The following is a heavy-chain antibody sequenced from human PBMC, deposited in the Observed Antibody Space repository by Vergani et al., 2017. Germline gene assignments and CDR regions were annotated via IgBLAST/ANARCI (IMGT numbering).Heavy chain of an antibody. Sequence: QVQLVQSGAEVKKPGSSVKVSCKASGGTFSSYTISWVRQAPGQGLEWMGRIIPILGIANYAQKFQGRVTITADKSTSTAYMELSGLRSEDTAVYYCASGPTHRDGYNDDYWGQGTLVTVSS. J-gene: IGHJ4*02. CDR1: GGTFSSYT. CDR2: IIPILGIA. CDR3: ASGPTHRDGYNDDY. D-gene: IGHD5-24*01. V-gene: IGHV1-69*02.